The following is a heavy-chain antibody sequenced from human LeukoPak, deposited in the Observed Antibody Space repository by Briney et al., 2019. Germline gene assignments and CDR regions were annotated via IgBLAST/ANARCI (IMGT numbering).Heavy chain of an antibody. V-gene: IGHV1-18*01. D-gene: IGHD3-16*02. CDR2: ISGNNGNT. J-gene: IGHJ4*02. CDR3: ARDGEITSGGVVVSPTFDH. Sequence: ASVKVSCKASGSILKTYGISWVRQAQGEGLEWMGWISGNNGNTNYAPRFLGRVTLTRDTSTDTVYMELGSLTSDDTAVYYCARDGEITSGGVVVSPTFDHWGQGTLISVSS. CDR1: GSILKTYG.